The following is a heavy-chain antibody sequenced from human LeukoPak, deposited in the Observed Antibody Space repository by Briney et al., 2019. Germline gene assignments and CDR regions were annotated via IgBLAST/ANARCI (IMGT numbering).Heavy chain of an antibody. Sequence: GGSLRLSCAASGFRFNTYWMSWVRQAPGKGLEWVANIKQDGNEKYYADSVKGRFTIPRDNGKNSLYLQMNSLRAEDTAVYYCAELGITMIGGVWGKGTTVTISS. V-gene: IGHV3-7*01. J-gene: IGHJ6*04. CDR2: IKQDGNEK. D-gene: IGHD3-10*02. CDR3: AELGITMIGGV. CDR1: GFRFNTYW.